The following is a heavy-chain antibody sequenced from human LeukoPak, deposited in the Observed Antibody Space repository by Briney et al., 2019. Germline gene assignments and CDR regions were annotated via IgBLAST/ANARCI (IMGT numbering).Heavy chain of an antibody. V-gene: IGHV3-7*01. CDR3: AREDHSKYEF. Sequence: GGSLRLSCVAARCTFSNYWMSWVRQTPGKGLEWVASIKQDGSEKFYMDSLKGRFTISKDNAKNSLFLQINSLRAEDTAVYYCAREDHSKYEFWGQGTLVTVSS. J-gene: IGHJ4*02. D-gene: IGHD4-11*01. CDR1: RCTFSNYW. CDR2: IKQDGSEK.